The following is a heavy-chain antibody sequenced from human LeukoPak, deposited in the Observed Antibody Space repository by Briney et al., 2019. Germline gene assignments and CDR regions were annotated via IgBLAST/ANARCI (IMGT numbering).Heavy chain of an antibody. V-gene: IGHV3-48*01. J-gene: IGHJ4*02. CDR2: ISSSSSTI. D-gene: IGHD3-22*01. CDR1: KFTFSSYS. CDR3: TRSDDSSGYYSIDY. Sequence: GGSLRLSCAASKFTFSSYSMIWVRQAPGKGLEWVSYISSSSSTIYYADSVKGRFTISRDNAKNSLYLQMNSLKTEDTAVYYCTRSDDSSGYYSIDYWGQGTLVTVSS.